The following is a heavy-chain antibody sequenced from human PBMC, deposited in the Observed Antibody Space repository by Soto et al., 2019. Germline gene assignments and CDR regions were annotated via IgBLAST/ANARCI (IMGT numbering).Heavy chain of an antibody. V-gene: IGHV2-5*01. CDR3: AHGYYSVFHY. CDR2: IYWYDDK. Sequence: QITLKESGPSLVKPTQNLTLTCTFSGFSLSTSGVSVGWIRQPPGKALEWLALIYWYDDKGYSPSLKSRPTVTKYTAKNQVVLPMTNRKLVDTATYYCAHGYYSVFHYWGQGTLVTVSS. D-gene: IGHD4-4*01. J-gene: IGHJ4*02. CDR1: GFSLSTSGVS.